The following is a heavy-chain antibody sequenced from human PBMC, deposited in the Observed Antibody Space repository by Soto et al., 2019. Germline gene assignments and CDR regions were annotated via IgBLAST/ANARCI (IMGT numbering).Heavy chain of an antibody. Sequence: QVQLQESGPGLVKPSQTLFLTCTVSGGSISSGDYYWSWIRQPPGKGLEWIGYIYYSGSTYYNPSLKSRVTLSVDTSKNQFSLRLSSVTAADTAVYYCASLVVTAHNWFDPWGQGTLVTVSS. J-gene: IGHJ5*02. V-gene: IGHV4-30-4*01. D-gene: IGHD2-21*02. CDR2: IYYSGST. CDR1: GGSISSGDYY. CDR3: ASLVVTAHNWFDP.